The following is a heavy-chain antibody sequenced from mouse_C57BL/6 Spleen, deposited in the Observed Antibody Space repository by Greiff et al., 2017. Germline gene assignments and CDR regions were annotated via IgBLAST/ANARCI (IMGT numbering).Heavy chain of an antibody. CDR2: ISRGSSTI. CDR1: GFTFSDYG. V-gene: IGHV5-17*01. CDR3: ARPYYYYFDY. J-gene: IGHJ2*01. D-gene: IGHD1-1*01. Sequence: EVKLMESGGGLVKPGGSLKLSCAASGFTFSDYGMHWVRQAPEKGLEWVAYISRGSSTIYYADTVKGRFHISRDNAKNTLFLQMTSLRSEDTAMYYCARPYYYYFDYWGQGTTLTVSS.